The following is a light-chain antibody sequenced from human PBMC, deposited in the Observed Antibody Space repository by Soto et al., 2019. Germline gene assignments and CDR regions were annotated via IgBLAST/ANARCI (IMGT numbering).Light chain of an antibody. CDR3: QQRNKYPLT. CDR1: QGIGSY. Sequence: IQLTQSPSSLSASVGDRVTITCRASQGIGSYLAWYQQNPGKAPKLLIYAASTLQSGFPSRFSGSGSGTHFTLTISSRQPEDFATYYCQQRNKYPLTFGQGTRLEIK. V-gene: IGKV1-9*01. J-gene: IGKJ5*01. CDR2: AAS.